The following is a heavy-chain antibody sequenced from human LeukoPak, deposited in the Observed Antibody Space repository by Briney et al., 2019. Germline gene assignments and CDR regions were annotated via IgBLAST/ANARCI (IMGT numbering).Heavy chain of an antibody. J-gene: IGHJ6*03. V-gene: IGHV3-21*01. CDR1: GFTFSSYS. CDR3: ARDGCSSTSCQYYYYYMDV. D-gene: IGHD2-2*01. Sequence: AGGSLRLSCAASGFTFSSYSMNWVRQAPGKGLEWVSSISSSSSYIYYADSVKGRFTISRDNAKNSLYLQTNSLRAEDTAVYYCARDGCSSTSCQYYYYYMDVWGKGTTVTVSS. CDR2: ISSSSSYI.